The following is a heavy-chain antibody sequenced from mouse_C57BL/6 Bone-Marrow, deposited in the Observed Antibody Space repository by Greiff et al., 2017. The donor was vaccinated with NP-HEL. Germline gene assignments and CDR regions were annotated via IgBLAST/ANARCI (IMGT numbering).Heavy chain of an antibody. J-gene: IGHJ1*03. CDR3: AREGRWLRRGYWYFEV. Sequence: VQLQQPGTELVKPGTSVKLSCKSSGYTFTSYWMHWVKQRPGQGLEWIGNINPSNGGTNYNEKFKSKATLTVDKSSSTAYMQLSSLTSDDSAVYYCAREGRWLRRGYWYFEVGDTGTTVTVSS. V-gene: IGHV1-53*01. CDR2: INPSNGGT. D-gene: IGHD2-2*01. CDR1: GYTFTSYW.